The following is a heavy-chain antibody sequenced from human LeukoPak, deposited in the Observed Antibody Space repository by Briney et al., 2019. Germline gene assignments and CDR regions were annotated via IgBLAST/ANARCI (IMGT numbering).Heavy chain of an antibody. CDR3: ARVPIRGILWWEY. Sequence: GGSLRLSCAASGFTFSSYWMTWVRQAPGKGLEWVANIKQDGSEKYYVDSVKGRFTSSRDNAKNSLYLQMNSLSAEDTAVYYCARVPIRGILWWEYWGQGTLVTVSS. V-gene: IGHV3-7*01. CDR2: IKQDGSEK. J-gene: IGHJ4*02. D-gene: IGHD2-21*01. CDR1: GFTFSSYW.